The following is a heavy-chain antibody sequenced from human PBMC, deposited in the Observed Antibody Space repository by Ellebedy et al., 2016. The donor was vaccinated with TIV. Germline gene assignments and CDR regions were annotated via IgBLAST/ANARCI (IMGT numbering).Heavy chain of an antibody. CDR1: GFPFRGYW. J-gene: IGHJ6*02. Sequence: GGSLRLXCAASGFPFRGYWMSWVRQAPGKGLEWVANINEDGSVKFFVDSVKGRFTISRDNAKKSVFLEMNSLRAEDTAVYYCASLGFCSSNNCFYGMDVWGQGTTVTVSS. D-gene: IGHD2-2*01. V-gene: IGHV3-7*03. CDR2: INEDGSVK. CDR3: ASLGFCSSNNCFYGMDV.